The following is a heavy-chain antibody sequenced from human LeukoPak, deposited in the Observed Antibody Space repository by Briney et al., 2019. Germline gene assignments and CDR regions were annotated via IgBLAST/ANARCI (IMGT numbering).Heavy chain of an antibody. D-gene: IGHD6-6*01. Sequence: PSETLSLTCTVCGGSISSYYWSWIRQPPGKGLEWIGYIYYSGSTNYNPSLKSRVTISVDTSKNQFSLKLSSVTAADTAVYYCARGLSSIAAVLYYYYYMDVWGKGTTVTVSS. CDR3: ARGLSSIAAVLYYYYYMDV. CDR1: GGSISSYY. V-gene: IGHV4-59*01. CDR2: IYYSGST. J-gene: IGHJ6*03.